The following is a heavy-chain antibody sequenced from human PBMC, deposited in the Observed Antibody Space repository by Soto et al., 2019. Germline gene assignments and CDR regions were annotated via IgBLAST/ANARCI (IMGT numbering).Heavy chain of an antibody. J-gene: IGHJ6*03. Sequence: ASVKVSWKACGYTFTSYGLSWVRQAPGQGLEWMGWISAYNGNTNYGQKLQGRVTMTTDTSTSTAYMELRSLRSDDTAVYYCAREDMITFGGVIAPRFYYMDVWGKGTTVTVSS. CDR1: GYTFTSYG. V-gene: IGHV1-18*01. D-gene: IGHD3-16*02. CDR3: AREDMITFGGVIAPRFYYMDV. CDR2: ISAYNGNT.